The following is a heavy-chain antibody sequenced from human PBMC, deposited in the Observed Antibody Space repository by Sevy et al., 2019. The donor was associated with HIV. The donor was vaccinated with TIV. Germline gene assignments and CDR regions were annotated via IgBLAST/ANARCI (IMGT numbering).Heavy chain of an antibody. V-gene: IGHV4-34*01. CDR2: INESGIT. CDR1: DGSFSGYY. J-gene: IGHJ5*02. CDR3: ARSPPVVVVPGAPSWFDP. Sequence: SETLSLTCAVHDGSFSGYYWNWIRQLPGKGLEWIGEINESGITYYNPSLKSRVTISVDTYKKQFSLKLNSVTGVDSAVYFCARSPPVVVVPGAPSWFDPWGQGTMVTVSS. D-gene: IGHD2-2*01.